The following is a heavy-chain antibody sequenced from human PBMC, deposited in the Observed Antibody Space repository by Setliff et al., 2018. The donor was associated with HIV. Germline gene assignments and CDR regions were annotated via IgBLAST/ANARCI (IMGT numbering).Heavy chain of an antibody. CDR1: GFSISSRYY. CDR3: ARDKTAVPRDVDAFDI. J-gene: IGHJ3*02. V-gene: IGHV4-38-2*02. CDR2: IYHTGSS. Sequence: SETLSLTCDVSGFSISSRYYWGWIRQSPGKGLEWIGNIYHTGSSYYNPSLNDRATISLDTSKNQFSLKLSSVTAADTAVYYCARDKTAVPRDVDAFDIWGQGTMVTVSS. D-gene: IGHD6-13*01.